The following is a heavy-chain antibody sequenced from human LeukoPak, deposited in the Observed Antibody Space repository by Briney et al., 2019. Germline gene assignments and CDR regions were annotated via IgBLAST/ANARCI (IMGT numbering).Heavy chain of an antibody. V-gene: IGHV3-72*01. CDR3: ATLYYHGGVYHPFEF. Sequence: GGSLRLSCAASGFTLSDLYVDWVRQAPGKGLEWIGHTRTKAHGYSAGYVASVKGRFTMSGDASENSVYLQMNSLRAEDTAVYYCATLYYHGGVYHPFEFWGQGTLVTVSS. J-gene: IGHJ4*02. D-gene: IGHD2-8*02. CDR1: GFTLSDLY. CDR2: TRTKAHGYSA.